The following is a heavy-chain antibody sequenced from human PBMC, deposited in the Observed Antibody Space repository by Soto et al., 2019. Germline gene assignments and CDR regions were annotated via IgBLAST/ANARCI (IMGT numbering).Heavy chain of an antibody. CDR2: IKQDGSEK. V-gene: IGHV3-7*01. D-gene: IGHD4-17*01. Sequence: GGSLRLSCAASGFTFSSSWMSWVRQAPGQGLEWVANIKQDGSEKYYVDSVKGRFTISRDNAKNSLYLQMNSLRAEDTAVYYCARELRGYYYYYYGMDVWGQGTTVTVSS. J-gene: IGHJ6*02. CDR3: ARELRGYYYYYYGMDV. CDR1: GFTFSSSW.